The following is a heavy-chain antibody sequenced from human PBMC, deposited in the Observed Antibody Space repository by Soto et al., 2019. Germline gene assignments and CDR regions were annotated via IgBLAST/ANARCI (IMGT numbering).Heavy chain of an antibody. CDR2: IIPIFGTA. V-gene: IGHV1-69*12. Sequence: QVQLVQSGAEVKKPGSSVKVSCKASGGTFSSYAISWVRQAPGQGLEWMGGIIPIFGTANYAQKFQGRVTSPADDSKSTAYMELSTMRYEDTAVYYCERGATGGPGWFDPWGQGTLVTVSS. J-gene: IGHJ5*02. CDR3: ERGATGGPGWFDP. D-gene: IGHD3-16*01. CDR1: GGTFSSYA.